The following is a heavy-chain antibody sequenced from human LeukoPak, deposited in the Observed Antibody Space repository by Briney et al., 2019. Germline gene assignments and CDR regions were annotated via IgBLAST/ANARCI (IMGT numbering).Heavy chain of an antibody. CDR3: TRVDIRGYRSFYHYYGMDV. CDR2: INSDGGTS. V-gene: IGHV3-74*01. D-gene: IGHD3-22*01. J-gene: IGHJ6*02. Sequence: GGSLRLSCVASGFTFSDYWMHWVRQVPGKGLVWVSRINSDGGTSNYADSVKGRFTISRDSAKHTVYLQMNSLRGEDAAVYYCTRVDIRGYRSFYHYYGMDVWGQGTTVTVSS. CDR1: GFTFSDYW.